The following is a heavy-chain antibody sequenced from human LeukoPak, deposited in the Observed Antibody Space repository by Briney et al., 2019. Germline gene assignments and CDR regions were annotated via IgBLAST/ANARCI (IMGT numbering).Heavy chain of an antibody. J-gene: IGHJ4*02. CDR1: GFTFSSYG. D-gene: IGHD3-9*01. V-gene: IGHV3-23*01. CDR3: AKDSLYDILTGYYKG. Sequence: GGSLRLSCAASGFTFSSYGMHWVRQAPGKGLEWVSAISGSGGSTYYADSVKGRFTISRDNSKNTLYLQMNSLKAEDTAVYYCAKDSLYDILTGYYKGWGQGTLVTVSS. CDR2: ISGSGGST.